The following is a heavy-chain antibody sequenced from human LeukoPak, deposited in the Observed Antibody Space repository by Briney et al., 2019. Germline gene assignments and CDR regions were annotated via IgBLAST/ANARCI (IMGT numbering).Heavy chain of an antibody. CDR2: INPNSGGT. CDR1: GYTFTGYY. D-gene: IGHD6-6*01. Sequence: ASVKVSCKASGYTFTGYYMHWVRQAPGQGLEWMGWINPNSGGTNYAQKVQGRVTTTTDTSTSTAYMELRSLRSDDTAVYYCARVLAGLGSSSSESLDYWGQGTLVTVSS. CDR3: ARVLAGLGSSSSESLDY. V-gene: IGHV1-2*02. J-gene: IGHJ4*02.